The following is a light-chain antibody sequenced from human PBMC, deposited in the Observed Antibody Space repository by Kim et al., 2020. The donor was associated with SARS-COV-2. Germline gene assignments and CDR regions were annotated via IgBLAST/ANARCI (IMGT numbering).Light chain of an antibody. CDR3: QAWDSSTACG. J-gene: IGLJ1*01. CDR1: KLGEKY. Sequence: SYELTQPPSVSVSPGQTATIACFGDKLGEKYVSWYQQKAGQSPMVVIYQNTKRPSGIPERFSGSKSGNTATLTISGTQPMDEADYYCQAWDSSTACGFRSGTKVTVL. V-gene: IGLV3-1*01. CDR2: QNT.